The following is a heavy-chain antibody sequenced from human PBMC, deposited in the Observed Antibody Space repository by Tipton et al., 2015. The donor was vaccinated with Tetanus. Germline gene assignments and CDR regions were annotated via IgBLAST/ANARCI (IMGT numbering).Heavy chain of an antibody. D-gene: IGHD3-22*01. J-gene: IGHJ4*02. V-gene: IGHV4-59*01. CDR3: ARYYDSSGYYRRRYTSSFDY. CDR1: GGSISSYY. CDR2: VFYSGGT. Sequence: TLSLTCTLSGGSISSYYWGWVRQPPGKGLEWLGYVFYSGGTDLNPSLKNRVTISVDTSKNQFSLKLSSLTAADTAVYYCARYYDSSGYYRRRYTSSFDYWGQGTLVTVSS.